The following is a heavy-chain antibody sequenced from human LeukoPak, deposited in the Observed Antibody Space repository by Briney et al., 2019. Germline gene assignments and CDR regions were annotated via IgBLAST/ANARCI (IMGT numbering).Heavy chain of an antibody. V-gene: IGHV4-59*01. Sequence: NPSETLSLSCAVYGGSFSGYYWSWIRQPPGKGLEWIGYINYSGSTNYNPSLKSRVTISVDTSKNQFSLKLSSVTAADTAVYYCARIGHEDYYFDYWGQGTLVTVSS. J-gene: IGHJ4*02. CDR3: ARIGHEDYYFDY. CDR1: GGSFSGYY. CDR2: INYSGST.